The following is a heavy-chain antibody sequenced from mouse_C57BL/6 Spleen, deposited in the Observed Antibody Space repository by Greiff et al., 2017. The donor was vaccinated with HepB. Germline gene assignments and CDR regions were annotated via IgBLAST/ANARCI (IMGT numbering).Heavy chain of an antibody. V-gene: IGHV1-50*01. CDR2: IDPSDSYT. CDR1: GYTFTSYW. D-gene: IGHD1-1*01. CDR3: ARSLYYYGSSDY. Sequence: QVQLQQPGAELVKPGASVKLSCKASGYTFTSYWMQWVKQRPGQGLEWIGEIDPSDSYTNNNQKFKGKATLTVDTSSSTAYMQLSSLTSEDSAVYYCARSLYYYGSSDYWGQGTTLTVSS. J-gene: IGHJ2*01.